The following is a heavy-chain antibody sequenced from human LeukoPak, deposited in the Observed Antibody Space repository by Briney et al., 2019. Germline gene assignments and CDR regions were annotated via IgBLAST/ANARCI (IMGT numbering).Heavy chain of an antibody. CDR3: ATRGDYYDSSGFDY. CDR2: ISGSGGST. D-gene: IGHD3-22*01. Sequence: GGSLRLSCAASGFTFSSYGMSWVRQAPGKGLEWVSAISGSGGSTYYADSVKGRFTISRDNSKNTLYLQMNSLRAEDTAVYYCATRGDYYDSSGFDYWGQGTLVAVSS. J-gene: IGHJ4*02. V-gene: IGHV3-23*01. CDR1: GFTFSSYG.